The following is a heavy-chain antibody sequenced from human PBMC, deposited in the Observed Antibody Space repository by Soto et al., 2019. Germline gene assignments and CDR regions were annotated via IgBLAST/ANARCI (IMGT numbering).Heavy chain of an antibody. CDR1: GYTSTGYY. D-gene: IGHD3-3*01. CDR2: INPNSGGT. CDR3: ARNYYDFWSGYTGPLYYFDY. Sequence: ASVKVSCKASGYTSTGYYMHWVRQAPGQGLEWMGWINPNSGGTNYAQKFQGRGTMTRDTSISTAYMELSRLRSDDTAVYYCARNYYDFWSGYTGPLYYFDYWGQ. J-gene: IGHJ4*01. V-gene: IGHV1-2*02.